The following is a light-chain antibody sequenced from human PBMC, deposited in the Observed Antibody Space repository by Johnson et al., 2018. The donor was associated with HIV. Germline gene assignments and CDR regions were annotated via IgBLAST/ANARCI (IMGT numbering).Light chain of an antibody. CDR3: GTWDSSLSAYV. V-gene: IGLV1-51*01. CDR1: SSNIGHNS. Sequence: QSVLTQPPSVSAAPGQEVTISCSGSSSNIGHNSVSWYQQFPGTAPKLLIYDNNKRPSGIPDRFSGSKSGTSATLGITGLPTGDEADYYCGTWDSSLSAYVFGTGTKVTVL. J-gene: IGLJ1*01. CDR2: DNN.